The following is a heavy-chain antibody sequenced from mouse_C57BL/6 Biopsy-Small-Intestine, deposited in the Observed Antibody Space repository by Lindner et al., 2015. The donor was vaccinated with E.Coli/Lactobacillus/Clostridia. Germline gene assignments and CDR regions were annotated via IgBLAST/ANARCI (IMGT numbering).Heavy chain of an antibody. CDR1: GFTFSDCG. CDR3: ARPEGNWFAN. J-gene: IGHJ3*01. V-gene: IGHV5-17*01. Sequence: EVQLQESGGGLVKPGGSLKPSCAASGFTFSDCGMHWVRQAPEKGLEWVAYISSGSSTIYYADTMKGRFTISRDNAKNTLFLQMTSLRSEDTAMYYCARPEGNWFANWGQGTLVTVSA. D-gene: IGHD2-1*01. CDR2: ISSGSSTI.